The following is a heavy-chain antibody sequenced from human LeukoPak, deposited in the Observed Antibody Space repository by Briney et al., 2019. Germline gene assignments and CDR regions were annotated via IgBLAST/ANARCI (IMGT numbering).Heavy chain of an antibody. CDR1: GGSIGSSSCY. Sequence: KTSETLSLTCTVSGGSIGSSSCYWGWIRQPPGKGLEWIGSIYYSGSTYYNPSLKSRVTISVDTSKNQFSLKLSSVTAADTAVYYCAREYSNYFDYWGQGTLVTVSS. D-gene: IGHD4-11*01. V-gene: IGHV4-39*02. CDR2: IYYSGST. J-gene: IGHJ4*02. CDR3: AREYSNYFDY.